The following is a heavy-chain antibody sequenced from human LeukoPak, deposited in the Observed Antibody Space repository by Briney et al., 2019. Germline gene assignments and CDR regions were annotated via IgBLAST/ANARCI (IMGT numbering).Heavy chain of an antibody. V-gene: IGHV1-18*01. Sequence: GASVKVSCKASGYTFTSYGISWVRQAPGQGLVWMGWISTYNGNTNYAQKLQGRVTMTTDTSTSTAYMELRSLRSDDTAVYYCARDGTARLRLGELSLVDYWGQGTLVTVSS. J-gene: IGHJ4*02. CDR2: ISTYNGNT. D-gene: IGHD3-16*02. CDR3: ARDGTARLRLGELSLVDY. CDR1: GYTFTSYG.